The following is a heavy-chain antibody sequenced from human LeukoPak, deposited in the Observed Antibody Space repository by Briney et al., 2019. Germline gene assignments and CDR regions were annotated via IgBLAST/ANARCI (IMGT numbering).Heavy chain of an antibody. CDR2: INTYNGNT. V-gene: IGHV1-18*01. Sequence: ASVKVSCKASGYTFTNYGITWVRQAPGQGLEWMGWINTYNGNTRYAQKFQGRVTMTTDTSTSTAYMELRSLRSDDTALYFFARDWGAIKVIADYWGQGTLVTVSS. CDR1: GYTFTNYG. D-gene: IGHD1-26*01. J-gene: IGHJ4*02. CDR3: ARDWGAIKVIADY.